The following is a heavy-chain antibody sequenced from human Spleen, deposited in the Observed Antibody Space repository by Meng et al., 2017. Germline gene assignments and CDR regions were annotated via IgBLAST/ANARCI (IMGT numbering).Heavy chain of an antibody. Sequence: GGSLRLSCAASGFTVSSNEMSWVRQAPGKGLEWVSSISGDSTYYADSGKGRFTISRDNAKNSLYLHMNSLRSEDTALYFCAKDKGGVVGSIDYWGQGTLVTVSS. V-gene: IGHV3-38-3*01. CDR3: AKDKGGVVGSIDY. J-gene: IGHJ4*02. CDR2: ISGDST. CDR1: GFTVSSNE. D-gene: IGHD2-15*01.